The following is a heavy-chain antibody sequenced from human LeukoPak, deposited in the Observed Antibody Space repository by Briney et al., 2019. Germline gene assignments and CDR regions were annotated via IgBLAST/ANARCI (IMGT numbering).Heavy chain of an antibody. CDR1: GGSFSGYY. Sequence: PSETLSLTCAVYGGSFSGYYWSWIRQPPGKGLEWIGEINHSGSTNYNPSLKSQVTISVDTSKNQFSLKLSSVTAADTAVYYCARQGHLRPAAIFGWFDPWGQGTLVTVSS. CDR3: ARQGHLRPAAIFGWFDP. J-gene: IGHJ5*02. CDR2: INHSGST. D-gene: IGHD2-2*02. V-gene: IGHV4-34*01.